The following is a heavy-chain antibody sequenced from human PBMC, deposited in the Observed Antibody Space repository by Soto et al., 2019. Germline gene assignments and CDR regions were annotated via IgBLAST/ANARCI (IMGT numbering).Heavy chain of an antibody. CDR1: GGTFSRYA. CDR2: IIPIFGTA. CDR3: ARGGDFRNEYFQH. D-gene: IGHD3-16*01. Sequence: QVQLVQSGAEVKKPGSSVKVSCKASGGTFSRYAISWVRQAPGQGLEWMGGIIPIFGTANYAQKFQGRVTITADEATSTADMELSSLRAEDTAVYYCARGGDFRNEYFQHWGQGTLVTVSS. V-gene: IGHV1-69*12. J-gene: IGHJ1*01.